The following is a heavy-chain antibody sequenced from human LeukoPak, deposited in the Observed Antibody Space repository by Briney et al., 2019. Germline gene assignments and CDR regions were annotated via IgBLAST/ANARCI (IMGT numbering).Heavy chain of an antibody. V-gene: IGHV3-30-3*01. CDR2: ISYDGSNK. Sequence: PGGSLRLSCAASGFTFSSYAMHWVRQAPGKGLEWVAVISYDGSNKYYADSVKGRFTISRDNAKNSLYLQMNSLRAEDTAVYYCARDPYYGSGSYWGQGTLVTVSS. CDR1: GFTFSSYA. J-gene: IGHJ4*02. CDR3: ARDPYYGSGSY. D-gene: IGHD3-10*01.